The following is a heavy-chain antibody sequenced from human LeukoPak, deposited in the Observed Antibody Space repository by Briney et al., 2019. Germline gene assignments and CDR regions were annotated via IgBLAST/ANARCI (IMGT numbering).Heavy chain of an antibody. CDR3: ASKRSGRGPRSGYDEGVFDY. CDR1: GGTFSSYA. Sequence: GASVKVSCKASGGTFSSYAISWVRQAPGQGLEWMGRIIPILGIANYAQKFQGRVTITADKSTSTAYMELSSLRSEDTAMYYCASKRSGRGPRSGYDEGVFDYWGQGTLVTVSS. J-gene: IGHJ4*02. CDR2: IIPILGIA. V-gene: IGHV1-69*04. D-gene: IGHD5-12*01.